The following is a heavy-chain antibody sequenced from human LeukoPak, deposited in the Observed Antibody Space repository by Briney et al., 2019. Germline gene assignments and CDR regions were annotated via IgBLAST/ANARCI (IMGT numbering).Heavy chain of an antibody. CDR3: ARGDDSGYYDYFDY. CDR2: IYTGGNT. D-gene: IGHD3-22*01. Sequence: GSLRLSCAASGFIFSSYSMSWVRQAPGKGLEWVSTIYTGGNTYYAASVKGRFTISRDFSKNTVFLHMNSLRAEDTAMYYCARGDDSGYYDYFDYWGQGALVTVSS. J-gene: IGHJ4*02. V-gene: IGHV3-53*01. CDR1: GFIFSSYS.